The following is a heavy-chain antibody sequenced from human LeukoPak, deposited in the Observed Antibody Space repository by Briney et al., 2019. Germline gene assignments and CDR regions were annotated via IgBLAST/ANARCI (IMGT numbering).Heavy chain of an antibody. Sequence: PSETLSLTCTVSGGSISSVGYYWSWLRHHPGKGLEWIGYIYYSGRTYYNPSLESRVTISLDTSKNQFSLKVSSVTAADTAVYYCARDIRLAAAGHFDYWGQGTLVTVSS. CDR1: GGSISSVGYY. CDR2: IYYSGRT. V-gene: IGHV4-31*03. J-gene: IGHJ4*02. D-gene: IGHD6-13*01. CDR3: ARDIRLAAAGHFDY.